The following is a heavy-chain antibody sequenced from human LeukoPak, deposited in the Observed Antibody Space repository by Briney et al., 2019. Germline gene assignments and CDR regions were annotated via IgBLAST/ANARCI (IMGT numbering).Heavy chain of an antibody. D-gene: IGHD2-15*01. CDR2: FSGSGGST. CDR1: GFTFSSYA. CDR3: ARVVGYLRGGNCYSGVLGYTDV. J-gene: IGHJ6*03. V-gene: IGHV3-23*01. Sequence: PGGSLRLSCAASGFTFSSYAVSWVRHAPGKGLEWVSAFSGSGGSTYYADSAKGRLTISRDNSKNPPFRQMNSLRAEHTAVYYWARVVGYLRGGNCYSGVLGYTDVWGKGTTVPISS.